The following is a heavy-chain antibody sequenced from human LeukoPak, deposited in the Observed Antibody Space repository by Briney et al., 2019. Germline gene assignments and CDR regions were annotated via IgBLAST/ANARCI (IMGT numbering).Heavy chain of an antibody. CDR2: IYSSGST. CDR3: ARVDNSGWRPFDY. D-gene: IGHD6-19*01. CDR1: GASISTYY. Sequence: SETLSLTCTVSGASISTYYWTWIRQPAGKGLEWIGRIYSSGSTSYNPSLKSRVTMSVDTSKNQISLKLTSVTAADTAVYYCARVDNSGWRPFDYWGQGTLVTVSS. J-gene: IGHJ4*02. V-gene: IGHV4-4*07.